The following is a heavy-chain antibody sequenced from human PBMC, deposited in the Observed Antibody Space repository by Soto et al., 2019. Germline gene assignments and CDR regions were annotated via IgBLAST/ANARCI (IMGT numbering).Heavy chain of an antibody. V-gene: IGHV4-59*08. CDR3: ARRYGGPLDY. CDR2: IYYSGST. D-gene: IGHD4-17*01. Sequence: QVQLQESGPGLVKPSETLSLTCTVSGGSISSYYWSWIRQPPGKGLEWIGYIYYSGSTNYNPSLTSRVTISVDTSKNQFSLKLSSVTAADTAVYYCARRYGGPLDYWGQGTLVTVSS. J-gene: IGHJ4*02. CDR1: GGSISSYY.